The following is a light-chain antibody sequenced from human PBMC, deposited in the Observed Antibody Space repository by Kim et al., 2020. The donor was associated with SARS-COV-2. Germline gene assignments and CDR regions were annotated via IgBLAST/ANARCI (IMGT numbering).Light chain of an antibody. CDR3: QQYDSYPLT. CDR2: AAS. V-gene: IGKV1-16*02. CDR1: QVISSY. Sequence: ASAGETVTITCRASQVISSYLAWFKQKPGKAPKCLIYAASSLQGGVPSKFSGSGSGTDFTLTISSLQPEDFATYYCQQYDSYPLTFGGGTKVDIK. J-gene: IGKJ4*01.